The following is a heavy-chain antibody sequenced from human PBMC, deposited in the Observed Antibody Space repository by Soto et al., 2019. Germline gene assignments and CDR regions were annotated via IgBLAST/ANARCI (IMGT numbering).Heavy chain of an antibody. CDR3: ARDPWNYVSGWFDP. V-gene: IGHV1-3*05. J-gene: IGHJ5*02. Sequence: QVQLVQSGAEEKKPGASVKVSCKASGYTFTSYAMHWVRQAPGQRLEWMGWINAGNGNTKYSQKFQGRVTITRDKSASTAYMELSSLRSEDTAVYYCARDPWNYVSGWFDPWGQGTLVTVSS. CDR2: INAGNGNT. D-gene: IGHD1-7*01. CDR1: GYTFTSYA.